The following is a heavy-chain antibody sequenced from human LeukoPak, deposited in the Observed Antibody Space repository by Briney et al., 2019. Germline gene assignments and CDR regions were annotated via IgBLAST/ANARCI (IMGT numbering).Heavy chain of an antibody. CDR1: GFTFSSYG. CDR3: AKDLGAAAVLNWFDP. CDR2: ISYDGSNK. V-gene: IGHV3-30*18. Sequence: GGSLRLSCAASGFTFSSYGMHWVRQAPGKGLEWVAVISYDGSNKYYADSVKGRFTISRDNSKNTLYLQMNSLRAEDTAVYYCAKDLGAAAVLNWFDPWGQGTLVTVSS. D-gene: IGHD6-13*01. J-gene: IGHJ5*02.